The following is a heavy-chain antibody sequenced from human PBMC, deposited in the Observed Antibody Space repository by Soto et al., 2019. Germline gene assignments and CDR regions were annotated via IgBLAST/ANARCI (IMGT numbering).Heavy chain of an antibody. V-gene: IGHV1-2*02. CDR2: INPNSGGT. CDR1: GYTFSGYY. CDR3: ARSLTEGYCTITGCYTRPLYGMDV. D-gene: IGHD2-2*02. J-gene: IGHJ6*02. Sequence: RASVKVSCKASGYTFSGYYIHWLRQAPGQGLEWMGWINPNSGGTNYAQKFQGRVTVTRATPTSTAYMELSRLTSDDTAVYYCARSLTEGYCTITGCYTRPLYGMDVWGQGTTVTVSS.